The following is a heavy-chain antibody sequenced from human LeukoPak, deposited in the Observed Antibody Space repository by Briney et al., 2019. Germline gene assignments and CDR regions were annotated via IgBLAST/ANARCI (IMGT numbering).Heavy chain of an antibody. CDR2: IYHSGST. J-gene: IGHJ4*02. Sequence: PSETLSLTCTVSGGSIDSRSYYWDWIRQAPGKGLEWIGTIYHSGSTEYNPSLRSRVAIFVDTSKNQFSLILHSVAAADTAVYYCARRSEFDNTHYHYFDYWGQGALVTVSS. D-gene: IGHD2-15*01. CDR3: ARRSEFDNTHYHYFDY. V-gene: IGHV4-39*01. CDR1: GGSIDSRSYY.